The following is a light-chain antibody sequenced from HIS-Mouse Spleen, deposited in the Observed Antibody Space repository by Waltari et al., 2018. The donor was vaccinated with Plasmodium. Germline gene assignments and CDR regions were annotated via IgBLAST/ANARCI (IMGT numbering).Light chain of an antibody. J-gene: IGLJ2*01. CDR1: SGHSSSA. CDR3: QTWGTGMGV. CDR2: LNSDGSH. Sequence: QLVLTQSPSASASLGASVKLTCTLSSGHSSSALACHQQQPEKGPRYLMKLNSDGSHSKGDGIPDRFSGSSSGAERYLTISSLQSEDEADYYCQTWGTGMGVFGGGTKLTVL. V-gene: IGLV4-69*01.